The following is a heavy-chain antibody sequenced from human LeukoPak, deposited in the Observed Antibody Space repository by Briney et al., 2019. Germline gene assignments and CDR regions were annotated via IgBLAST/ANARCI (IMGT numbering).Heavy chain of an antibody. CDR3: AKGGSSWSSFDY. J-gene: IGHJ4*02. D-gene: IGHD6-13*01. Sequence: PGGSLRLSCAASGFTFSSYWMSWVRQAPGKGLEWVSAISGSGGSTYYADSVKGRFTISRDNSKNTLYLQMNSLRAEDTAVYYCAKGGSSWSSFDYWGQGTLVTVSS. CDR1: GFTFSSYW. CDR2: ISGSGGST. V-gene: IGHV3-23*01.